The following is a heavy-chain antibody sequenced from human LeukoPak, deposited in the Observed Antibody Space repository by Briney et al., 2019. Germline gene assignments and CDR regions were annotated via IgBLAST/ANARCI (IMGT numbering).Heavy chain of an antibody. D-gene: IGHD2-15*01. CDR2: ISTSSSYI. V-gene: IGHV3-21*01. CDR3: ARGADGVSSNSRGWFDP. Sequence: PGGSLRLSCAASGFTFSSYSMNWVRQAPGKGLEWVSSISTSSSYIYYADSVKGRFTISRDNARNSLYLQMNTLRAEDTAVYSCARGADGVSSNSRGWFDPWGQGTLVTVSS. J-gene: IGHJ5*02. CDR1: GFTFSSYS.